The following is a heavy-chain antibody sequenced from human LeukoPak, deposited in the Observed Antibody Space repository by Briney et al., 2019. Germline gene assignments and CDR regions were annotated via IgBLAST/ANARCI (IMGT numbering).Heavy chain of an antibody. CDR3: AREWNYDGSGSSLFDP. V-gene: IGHV3-48*03. D-gene: IGHD3-10*01. Sequence: GGPLTLSCVASGFTYSSYEMNWARQAPGKGLEWFSYLGSYGGRIYYADSVKGRLTIYRDNDKNSLYLHMNNLRAEDRVVYLCAREWNYDGSGSSLFDPRGQRTLVTVS. J-gene: IGHJ5*02. CDR1: GFTYSSYE. CDR2: LGSYGGRI.